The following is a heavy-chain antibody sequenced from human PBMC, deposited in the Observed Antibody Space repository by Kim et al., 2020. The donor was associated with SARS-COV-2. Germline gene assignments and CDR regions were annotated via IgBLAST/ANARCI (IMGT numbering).Heavy chain of an antibody. CDR1: GFTFSSYS. Sequence: GGSLRHSCAASGFTFSSYSMNWVRQAPGKGLEWVSYISSSSSTIYYADSVKGRFTISRDNAKNSLYLQMNSLRDEDTAVYYCARVRGDIVATGPFDYWGQGTLVTVSS. CDR2: ISSSSSTI. CDR3: ARVRGDIVATGPFDY. D-gene: IGHD5-12*01. J-gene: IGHJ4*02. V-gene: IGHV3-48*02.